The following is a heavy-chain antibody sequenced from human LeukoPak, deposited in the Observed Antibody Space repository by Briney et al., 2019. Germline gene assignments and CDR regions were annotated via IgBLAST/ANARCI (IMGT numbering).Heavy chain of an antibody. J-gene: IGHJ5*02. Sequence: ESGPALAKPTHTLTLTCTFSGFSLSTSVMRVSWIRQPPGKALEWLAHIFSNDEKSYSTSLKSRLTISKDTSKSQVVLTMTNMDPVDTATYYCARGRLLGWSLGGWFDPWGQGTLVTVSS. D-gene: IGHD6-19*01. CDR2: IFSNDEK. CDR3: ARGRLLGWSLGGWFDP. V-gene: IGHV2-26*01. CDR1: GFSLSTSVMR.